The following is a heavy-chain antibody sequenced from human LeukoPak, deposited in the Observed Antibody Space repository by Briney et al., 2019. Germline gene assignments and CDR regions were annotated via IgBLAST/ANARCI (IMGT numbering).Heavy chain of an antibody. J-gene: IGHJ6*02. Sequence: PGGSLRLSCVASGFTFSSRWMHWVRQAPGKGLVWVSIINTDGSTTRYADFVEGRFTIPRDNARNTLYLEMNSLRVEDTAVYFCARDISRTMDVWGQGTTVTV. CDR3: ARDISRTMDV. CDR2: INTDGSTT. CDR1: GFTFSSRW. D-gene: IGHD2/OR15-2a*01. V-gene: IGHV3-74*01.